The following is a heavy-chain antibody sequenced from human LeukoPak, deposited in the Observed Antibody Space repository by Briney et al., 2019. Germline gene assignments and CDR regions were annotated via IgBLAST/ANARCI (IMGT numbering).Heavy chain of an antibody. CDR1: GFNFNNYW. Sequence: GGSQRLSCAASGFNFNNYWMSWLRQAPGKGLEWVASINHNGNVNYCVDSVKGRFTISRDNAKNSLYLQMSNLRAEDTAVYFCARGGGLDVWGQGATVTVSS. V-gene: IGHV3-7*03. CDR3: ARGGGLDV. D-gene: IGHD3-16*01. J-gene: IGHJ6*02. CDR2: INHNGNVN.